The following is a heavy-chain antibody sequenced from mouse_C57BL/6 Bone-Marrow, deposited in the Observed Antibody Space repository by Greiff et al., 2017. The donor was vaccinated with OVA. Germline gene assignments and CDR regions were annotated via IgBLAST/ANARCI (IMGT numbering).Heavy chain of an antibody. CDR1: GFTFSDYG. CDR3: ARPKMRITTVPRYYAMDY. Sequence: EVKVVESGGGLVKPGGSLKLSCAASGFTFSDYGMHWVRQAPEKGMEWVAYISSGSSTIYYADTVKGRFTISRDNAKNTMILQMTSLRSEETAMYYCARPKMRITTVPRYYAMDYWGQGTSVTVSS. J-gene: IGHJ4*01. D-gene: IGHD1-1*01. CDR2: ISSGSSTI. V-gene: IGHV5-17*01.